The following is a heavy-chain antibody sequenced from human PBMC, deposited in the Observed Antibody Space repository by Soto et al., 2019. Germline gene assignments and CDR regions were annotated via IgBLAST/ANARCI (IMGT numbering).Heavy chain of an antibody. CDR3: ARMSATGTRWFDP. CDR1: GGSFSSGAYH. V-gene: IGHV4-31*03. Sequence: SETLSLTCTVSGGSFSSGAYHWSWIRQYPGKGLEWIGSISYRGNTYYNPSLKSRLSMSVDTSKNQFSLNLTSVTAADTAVYFCARMSATGTRWFDPWGQGTQVTVS. J-gene: IGHJ5*02. CDR2: ISYRGNT. D-gene: IGHD6-13*01.